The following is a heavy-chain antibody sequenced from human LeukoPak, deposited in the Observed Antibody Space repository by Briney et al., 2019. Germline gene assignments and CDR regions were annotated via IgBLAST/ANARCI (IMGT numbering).Heavy chain of an antibody. V-gene: IGHV1-69*13. CDR3: GRDKLDNWNDQDGDY. J-gene: IGHJ4*02. D-gene: IGHD1-20*01. CDR1: GGTFSNYA. Sequence: SVKVSCKASGGTFSNYAINWVRQAPGQGLEWMGGIIPIFRTTNYAQKFQGRVTITADESTSTAYMELSSLRSEDTAVYYCGRDKLDNWNDQDGDYWGQGTLVTVSS. CDR2: IIPIFRTT.